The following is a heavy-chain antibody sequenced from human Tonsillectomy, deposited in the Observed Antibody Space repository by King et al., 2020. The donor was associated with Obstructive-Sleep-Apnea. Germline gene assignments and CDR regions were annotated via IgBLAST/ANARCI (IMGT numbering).Heavy chain of an antibody. J-gene: IGHJ4*02. Sequence: VQLVESGGGLVRPGGSLKLSCAASGFTFSDSAMHWVRQASGKGLEWVGRIRSKTNNYDTAYAASVKGMFTISRDDSKNTAYLQVNSLRTEDTAVYYCSRGEDYFWGSYRPATFDYWGQGTLVTVSS. CDR2: IRSKTNNYDT. D-gene: IGHD3-16*02. CDR1: GFTFSDSA. V-gene: IGHV3-73*01. CDR3: SRGEDYFWGSYRPATFDY.